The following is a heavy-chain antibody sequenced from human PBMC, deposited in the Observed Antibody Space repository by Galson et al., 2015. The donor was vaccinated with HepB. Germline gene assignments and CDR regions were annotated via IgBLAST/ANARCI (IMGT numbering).Heavy chain of an antibody. J-gene: IGHJ4*02. CDR3: ARDHSGYAPRGWGAPSPQKYFDY. CDR1: GFTFSSYS. CDR2: ISSSSSYI. V-gene: IGHV3-21*01. D-gene: IGHD5-12*01. Sequence: SLRLSCAASGFTFSSYSMNWVRQAPGKGLEWVSSISSSSSYIYYADSVKGRFTISRDNAKNSLYLQMNSLRAEDTAVYYCARDHSGYAPRGWGAPSPQKYFDYWGQGTLVTVSS.